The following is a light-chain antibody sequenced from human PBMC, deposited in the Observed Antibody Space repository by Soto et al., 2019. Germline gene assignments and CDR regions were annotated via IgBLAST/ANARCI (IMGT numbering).Light chain of an antibody. CDR2: DAS. CDR3: QQYDNLPGT. V-gene: IGKV1-33*01. J-gene: IGKJ1*01. Sequence: DLQMTQSPSSLSASVGDRVTITCQASQDISNYLNWYQQKPGKAPKLLIYDASNLETGVPSRFSGSGSGTDFTFTISSLQPEDIATYYCQQYDNLPGTFGQGTKVEIK. CDR1: QDISNY.